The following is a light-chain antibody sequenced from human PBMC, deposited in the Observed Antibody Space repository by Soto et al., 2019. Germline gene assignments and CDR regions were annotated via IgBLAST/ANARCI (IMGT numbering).Light chain of an antibody. CDR1: KSLLFSSNNNNY. V-gene: IGKV4-1*01. J-gene: IGKJ4*02. CDR2: CES. CDR3: QQYYSSPPVLT. Sequence: DIVVIQSPDSLAVSLGERATINGKSSKSLLFSSNNNNYLAWYQQKPGQPPKLLIYCESTRESGVPNRFSSSRALTEFTLALSSFQADHVAVCCCQQYYSSPPVLTFGGGTKVEIQ.